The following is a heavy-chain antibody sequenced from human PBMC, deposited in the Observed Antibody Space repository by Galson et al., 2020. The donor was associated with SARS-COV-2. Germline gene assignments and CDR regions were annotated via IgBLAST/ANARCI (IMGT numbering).Heavy chain of an antibody. Sequence: GGSLRLSCAASGFTFSSYAMSWVRQAPGKGLEWVSAISGSGGSTYYADSVKGRFTISSDNSKNTLYLQMNSLRAEDTAVYYCAKASLMVYAIDTDYWGQGTLVTVSS. V-gene: IGHV3-23*01. D-gene: IGHD2-8*01. CDR1: GFTFSSYA. CDR2: ISGSGGST. J-gene: IGHJ4*02. CDR3: AKASLMVYAIDTDY.